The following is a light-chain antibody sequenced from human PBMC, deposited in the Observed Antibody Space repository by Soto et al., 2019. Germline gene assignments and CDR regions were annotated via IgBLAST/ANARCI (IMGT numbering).Light chain of an antibody. CDR2: GAS. V-gene: IGKV3-20*01. CDR3: QQYGNSPFT. CDR1: QSLSSTY. J-gene: IGKJ5*01. Sequence: IRVTLSPGTLSLSPGQGATLACRASQSLSSTYLAWYQQKPGQAPRLLIYGASSRATGIPDRFSGSGSGTDFTLTIARLEPEDFAVYYCQQYGNSPFTFGQGTRLEIK.